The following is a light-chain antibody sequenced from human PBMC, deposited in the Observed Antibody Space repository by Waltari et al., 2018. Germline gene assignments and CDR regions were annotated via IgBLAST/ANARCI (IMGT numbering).Light chain of an antibody. Sequence: SQLTQSPSSLSASVGDSVTITCRASPGISSSLAWYQQKPGKAPKLLFSAASTLQSAVPSRFSGSASGTDFTLAISSLHPEDCATYTCQPPNSYPRTFGQGTKVEIK. CDR3: QPPNSYPRT. CDR2: AAS. J-gene: IGKJ1*01. V-gene: IGKV1-9*01. CDR1: PGISSS.